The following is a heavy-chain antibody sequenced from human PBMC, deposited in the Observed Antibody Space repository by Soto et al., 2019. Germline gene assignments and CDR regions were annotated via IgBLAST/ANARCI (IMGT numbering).Heavy chain of an antibody. V-gene: IGHV3-30*18. CDR3: AKWGEDSSGWYFPYYYGMDV. J-gene: IGHJ6*02. D-gene: IGHD6-19*01. CDR1: GFTFSSYG. CDR2: ISYDGSNK. Sequence: GGSLRLSCAASGFTFSSYGMHWVRQAPGKGLEWVAVISYDGSNKYYADSVKGRFTISRDNSKNTLYLQMNSLRAEDTAVYYRAKWGEDSSGWYFPYYYGMDVWGQGTTVTVSS.